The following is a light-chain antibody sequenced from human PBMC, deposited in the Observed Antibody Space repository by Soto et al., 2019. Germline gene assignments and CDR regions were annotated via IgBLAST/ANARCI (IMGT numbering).Light chain of an antibody. CDR3: CPYAGSSTGV. Sequence: QSALTQPASVSGSPGQSITISCTGTSSDVGSYNLVSWYQQHPGKAPKLMIYEGSKRPSGVSNRFSGSKSGNTASLTISGLQAEDDADDYCCPYAGSSTGVFGGGTKLTVL. J-gene: IGLJ3*02. CDR2: EGS. V-gene: IGLV2-23*01. CDR1: SSDVGSYNL.